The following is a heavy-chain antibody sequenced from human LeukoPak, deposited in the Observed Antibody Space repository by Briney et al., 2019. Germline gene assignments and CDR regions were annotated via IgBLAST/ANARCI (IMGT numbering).Heavy chain of an antibody. Sequence: SGTLSLTCAVSGDSISSNNWWNWVRQPPGKGLEWIGEIFHGGTTIYNPSLKSRVTISVDTSKNQFSLKLSSVTAADTAVYYCARLGDFWSGYCDYWGQGTLVTVSS. CDR1: GDSISSNNW. V-gene: IGHV4-4*02. J-gene: IGHJ4*02. D-gene: IGHD3-3*01. CDR2: IFHGGTT. CDR3: ARLGDFWSGYCDY.